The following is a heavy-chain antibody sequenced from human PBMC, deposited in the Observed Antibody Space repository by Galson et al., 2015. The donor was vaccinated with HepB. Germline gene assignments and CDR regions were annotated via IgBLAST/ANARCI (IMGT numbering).Heavy chain of an antibody. CDR2: ISSSSSYI. CDR1: GFTFSSYS. J-gene: IGHJ3*02. Sequence: SLRLSCAASGFTFSSYSMNWVRQAPGKGLEWVSSISSSSSYIYYADSVKGRFTISRDNAKNSLYLQMNSLRAEDTAVYYCARVSTGGGYDLVDAFDIWGQGTMVTVSS. V-gene: IGHV3-21*01. D-gene: IGHD5-12*01. CDR3: ARVSTGGGYDLVDAFDI.